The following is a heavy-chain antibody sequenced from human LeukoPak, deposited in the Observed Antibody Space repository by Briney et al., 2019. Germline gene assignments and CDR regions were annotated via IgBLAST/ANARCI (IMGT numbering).Heavy chain of an antibody. V-gene: IGHV4-31*03. Sequence: PSETRSLTCTVSGDSISSGDYYWTWIRQHPGKGLAWIGYIHYSGSTYYNPSLKSRVTISVDTSKNQFSLKVSSVTAADTAVYYCARAKYSSGWYLDYWGQGTLVTVSS. J-gene: IGHJ4*02. CDR1: GDSISSGDYY. D-gene: IGHD6-19*01. CDR2: IHYSGST. CDR3: ARAKYSSGWYLDY.